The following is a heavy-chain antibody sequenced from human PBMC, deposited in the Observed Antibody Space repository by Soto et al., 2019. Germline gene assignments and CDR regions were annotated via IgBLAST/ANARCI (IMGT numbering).Heavy chain of an antibody. Sequence: QVQLVQSGAEEKKPGASVKVSCKASGYTFTNYATHWVRQAPGQRLEWMGWINAGNGNTKYSQKFQGRVTITSATSASTAYMELSSLRSEDTAVYYCARVSGYYLPDYWGQGTLVTVSS. D-gene: IGHD5-12*01. CDR3: ARVSGYYLPDY. CDR2: INAGNGNT. V-gene: IGHV1-3*05. J-gene: IGHJ4*02. CDR1: GYTFTNYA.